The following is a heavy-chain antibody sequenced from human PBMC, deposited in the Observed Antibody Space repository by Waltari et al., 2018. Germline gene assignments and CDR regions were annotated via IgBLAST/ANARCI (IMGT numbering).Heavy chain of an antibody. CDR1: GFTFTSYA. J-gene: IGHJ6*02. Sequence: EVQLLESGGGLVQPGGSLRLSCAASGFTFTSYAMTWVRQAPGKGLEWVSSISGGDDSTYFAESVKGRFTISRDNSKNTLFLQMSGLRAEDTAMYYCAKDWSGGTCSNGCMDVWGQGTTVTVSS. CDR3: AKDWSGGTCSNGCMDV. CDR2: ISGGDDST. V-gene: IGHV3-23*01. D-gene: IGHD2-15*01.